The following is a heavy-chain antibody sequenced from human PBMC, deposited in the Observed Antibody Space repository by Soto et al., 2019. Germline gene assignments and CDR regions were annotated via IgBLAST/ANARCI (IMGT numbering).Heavy chain of an antibody. J-gene: IGHJ5*02. CDR2: ISYDGGNK. D-gene: IGHD6-6*01. Sequence: PVGSLRLSCAASGFTFSSYAMYWVRQAPGKGLEWMAVISYDGGNKYYADSVKGRFTISRDNSKNTLYLQMNSLRVEDTAVYYCATSRIAARPRFDPWGQGTLVTVSS. CDR1: GFTFSSYA. V-gene: IGHV3-30-3*01. CDR3: ATSRIAARPRFDP.